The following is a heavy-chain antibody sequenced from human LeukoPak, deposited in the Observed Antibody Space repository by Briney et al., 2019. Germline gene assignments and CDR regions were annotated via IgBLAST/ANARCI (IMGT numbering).Heavy chain of an antibody. CDR3: TRGATRGSSGPDY. J-gene: IGHJ4*02. CDR2: IYTDGTT. Sequence: GGSLRLSCAASGFTVSSRFMSWVRQARGKGPEGVSVIYTDGTTYYADSATGRFTISRDNSKNTLFLQMNSLRSEDTAVYYRTRGATRGSSGPDYWGQGTLVTVSS. V-gene: IGHV3-66*01. CDR1: GFTVSSRF. D-gene: IGHD6-19*01.